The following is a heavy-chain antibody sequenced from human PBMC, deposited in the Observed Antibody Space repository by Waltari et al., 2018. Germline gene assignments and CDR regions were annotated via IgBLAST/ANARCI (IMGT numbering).Heavy chain of an antibody. D-gene: IGHD3-10*01. J-gene: IGHJ6*02. Sequence: EVQLLESGGGLVQPGGSLRLSCAASGFTFSSYAMSWVRQAPGKGLGGVSAISGSGGSTYYADSGKGRFTISRDNSKNTLYLQMNSLRAEDTAVYYCVRRGYYYGMDVWGQGTTVTVSS. CDR3: VRRGYYYGMDV. CDR1: GFTFSSYA. CDR2: ISGSGGST. V-gene: IGHV3-23*01.